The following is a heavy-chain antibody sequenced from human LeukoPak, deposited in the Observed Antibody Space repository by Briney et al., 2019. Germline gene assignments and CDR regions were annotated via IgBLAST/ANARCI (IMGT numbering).Heavy chain of an antibody. D-gene: IGHD2/OR15-2a*01. Sequence: SETLSLTCTVSGGSISSSSYYWGWIRQPPGKGLEWIGSIYYSGSTYYNPSLKSRVTISVDTSKNQFSLKLSSVTAADTAVYYCARELDYFIVYWGQGTLVTVSS. CDR2: IYYSGST. CDR3: ARELDYFIVY. J-gene: IGHJ4*02. V-gene: IGHV4-39*02. CDR1: GGSISSSSYY.